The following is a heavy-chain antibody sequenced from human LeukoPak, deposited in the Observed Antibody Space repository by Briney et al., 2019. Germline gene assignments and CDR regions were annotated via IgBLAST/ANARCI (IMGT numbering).Heavy chain of an antibody. CDR3: AKATGIAVAGSWFDP. D-gene: IGHD6-19*01. J-gene: IGHJ5*02. Sequence: GGSLRLSCAASGFTFDDYAMHWVRQAPGKGLEWVSGISWNSGSIGYADSVKGRFTISRDNAKNFLYLQMNSLRAEDTALYYCAKATGIAVAGSWFDPWGQGTLVTVSS. CDR1: GFTFDDYA. CDR2: ISWNSGSI. V-gene: IGHV3-9*01.